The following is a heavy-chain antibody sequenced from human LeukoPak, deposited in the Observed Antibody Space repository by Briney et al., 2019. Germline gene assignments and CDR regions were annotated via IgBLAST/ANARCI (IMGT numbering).Heavy chain of an antibody. CDR3: ARNSQRWGRHQYNWFDP. CDR1: GYTFTSYG. J-gene: IGHJ5*02. V-gene: IGHV1-18*01. CDR2: ISAYNGNT. Sequence: ASVKVFCKASGYTFTSYGISWVRQAPGQGLEWMGWISAYNGNTNYAQKLQGRVTMTTDTSTSTAYMELRSLRSDDTAVYYCARNSQRWGRHQYNWFDPWGQGTLVTVSS. D-gene: IGHD4-23*01.